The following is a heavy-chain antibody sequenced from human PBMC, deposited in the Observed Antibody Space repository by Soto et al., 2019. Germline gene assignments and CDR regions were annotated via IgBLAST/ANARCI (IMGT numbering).Heavy chain of an antibody. J-gene: IGHJ6*02. Sequence: GGSLRLSCAASGFTFSNYAMSWVRQAPGKGLEWVSAISGSGGSTYYADSVKGRFTISRDNSKNTLYLQMNSLRAEDAAIYYCAKDLPPPSIYDILSGPHHYGMDVWGQRTTVTVSS. D-gene: IGHD3-9*01. CDR2: ISGSGGST. V-gene: IGHV3-23*01. CDR3: AKDLPPPSIYDILSGPHHYGMDV. CDR1: GFTFSNYA.